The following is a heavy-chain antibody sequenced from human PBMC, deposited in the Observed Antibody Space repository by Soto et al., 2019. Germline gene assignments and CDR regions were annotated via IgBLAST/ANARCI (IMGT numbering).Heavy chain of an antibody. Sequence: QVQLVQSGAEVKKPGASVKVSCKASGYTFTGYYMHWVRQAPGQGLEWMGWINPNSGGTNYAQKFQGWVTMTRDTSISTAYMEVSSPRSDDTAVYYCAASIAARHRHYYYGMDVWSQGTTVTVSS. D-gene: IGHD6-6*01. CDR3: AASIAARHRHYYYGMDV. CDR2: INPNSGGT. CDR1: GYTFTGYY. V-gene: IGHV1-2*04. J-gene: IGHJ6*02.